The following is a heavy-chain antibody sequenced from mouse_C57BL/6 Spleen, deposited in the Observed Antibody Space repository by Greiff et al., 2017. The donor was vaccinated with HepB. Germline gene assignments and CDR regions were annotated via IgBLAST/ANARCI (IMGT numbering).Heavy chain of an antibody. CDR3: ARDYGSSSYFDY. CDR1: GFNIKDYY. V-gene: IGHV14-2*01. CDR2: IDPEDGET. Sequence: EVKLVESGAELVKPGASVKLSCTASGFNIKDYYMHWVKQRTEQGLEWIGRIDPEDGETKYAPKFQGKATITADTSSNTAYLQLSSLTSEDTAVYYCARDYGSSSYFDYWGQGTTLTVSS. J-gene: IGHJ2*01. D-gene: IGHD1-1*01.